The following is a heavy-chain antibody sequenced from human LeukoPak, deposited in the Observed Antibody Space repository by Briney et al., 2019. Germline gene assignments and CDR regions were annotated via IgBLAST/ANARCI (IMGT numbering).Heavy chain of an antibody. Sequence: GGSLRLSCVASGYTFRSYEMNWVRQAPGKGLEWIAYIYSSGSTTYYADSVKGRFTVSRDNAKNSLYLQMNSLRVEDTAVYFCVRGGYGDYGRGSWGQGTLLTVSS. D-gene: IGHD4-17*01. J-gene: IGHJ5*02. CDR1: GYTFRSYE. V-gene: IGHV3-48*03. CDR3: VRGGYGDYGRGS. CDR2: IYSSGSTT.